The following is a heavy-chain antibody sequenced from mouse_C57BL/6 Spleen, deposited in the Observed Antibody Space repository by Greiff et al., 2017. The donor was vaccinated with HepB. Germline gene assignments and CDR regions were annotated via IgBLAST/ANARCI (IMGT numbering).Heavy chain of an antibody. D-gene: IGHD1-1*01. J-gene: IGHJ2*01. Sequence: VKLVESGAELVKPGASVKLSCKASGYTFTEYTIHWVKQRSGQGLEWIGWFYPGSGSIKYNEKFKDKATLTADKSSSTVYMELSRLTSEDSAVYFCARHSYYYGSFDYWGQGTTLTVSS. CDR2: FYPGSGSI. V-gene: IGHV1-62-2*01. CDR3: ARHSYYYGSFDY. CDR1: GYTFTEYT.